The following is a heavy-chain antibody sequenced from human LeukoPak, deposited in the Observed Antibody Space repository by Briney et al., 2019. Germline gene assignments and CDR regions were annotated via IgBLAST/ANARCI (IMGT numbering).Heavy chain of an antibody. Sequence: SETLSLTCAVYGGSFSGHYWSWIRQPPGKGLEWIGEINRSGSTKYNSSLKSRVTISVDTSKNQFSLKLSSVTAADTAVYYCARRLGRKFGERFYYYHYMDVWGKGTTVTISS. J-gene: IGHJ6*03. CDR1: GGSFSGHY. CDR3: ARRLGRKFGERFYYYHYMDV. CDR2: INRSGST. D-gene: IGHD3-10*01. V-gene: IGHV4-34*01.